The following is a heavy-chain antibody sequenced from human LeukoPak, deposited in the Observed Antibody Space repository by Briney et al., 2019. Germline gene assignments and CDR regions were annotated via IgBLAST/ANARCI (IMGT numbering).Heavy chain of an antibody. Sequence: GGSPRLSCVVSGFSPSNYAISWVRQGPGKGLGWGSYISEKGGSTTYGDSVKGRFTISRDNSLNTVYLQMNSLRAEDTAVYFCAKRGVVIRGILVIGYHTEAYHYDHWGQGTLVTVSS. V-gene: IGHV3-23*01. D-gene: IGHD3-10*01. CDR1: GFSPSNYA. CDR3: AKRGVVIRGILVIGYHTEAYHYDH. J-gene: IGHJ4*02. CDR2: ISEKGGST.